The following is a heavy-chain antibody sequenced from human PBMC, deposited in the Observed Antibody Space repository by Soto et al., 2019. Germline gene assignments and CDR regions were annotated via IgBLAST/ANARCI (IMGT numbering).Heavy chain of an antibody. CDR2: IYYSGST. J-gene: IGHJ6*02. D-gene: IGHD2-21*01. Sequence: QVQLQESGPGLVKPSQTLSLTCTVSGGSISSGGYYWSWIRQHPGKGLEWIGYIYYSGSTYYNPFLPSRVTISVDTANNQFSLRLSAVTAADTAGYYCARVHMAACGGDCDSYGRDVWGQGTTVTVSS. CDR3: ARVHMAACGGDCDSYGRDV. CDR1: GGSISSGGYY. V-gene: IGHV4-31*03.